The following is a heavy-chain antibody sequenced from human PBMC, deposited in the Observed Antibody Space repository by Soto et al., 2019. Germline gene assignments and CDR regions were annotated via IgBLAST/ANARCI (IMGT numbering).Heavy chain of an antibody. J-gene: IGHJ4*02. CDR1: GFSFRSHG. V-gene: IGHV3-30*18. CDR2: ISYDGSNS. CDR3: AKDHRNGGSRVDY. Sequence: QVRLVESGGGVVQPGRSLRLSCAASGFSFRSHGMHWVRQAPGKWLQWVAVISYDGSNSYYADSVKGRFTISRDNSNDALYLQMSSLRPEDTAVYFCAKDHRNGGSRVDYWGQGTLVTVSS. D-gene: IGHD2-15*01.